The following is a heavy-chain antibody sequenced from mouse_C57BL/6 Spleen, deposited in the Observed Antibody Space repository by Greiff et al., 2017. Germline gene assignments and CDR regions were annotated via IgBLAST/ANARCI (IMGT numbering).Heavy chain of an antibody. CDR3: ALYDGYPAWFAY. J-gene: IGHJ3*01. Sequence: QVQLKQPGAELVKPGASVKMSCKASGYTFTSYWITWVKQRPGQGLEWIGYIYPGSGSTNYTAKFKSTATLTVDTSSSTAYMQLSSLTSEDSAVYYCALYDGYPAWFAYWGQGTLVTVSA. D-gene: IGHD2-3*01. V-gene: IGHV1-55*01. CDR2: IYPGSGST. CDR1: GYTFTSYW.